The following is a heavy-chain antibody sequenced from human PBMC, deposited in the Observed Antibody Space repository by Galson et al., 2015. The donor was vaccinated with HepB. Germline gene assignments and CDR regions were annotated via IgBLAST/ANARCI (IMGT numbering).Heavy chain of an antibody. CDR2: ISNSYTYI. CDR1: GFTFTTYN. CDR3: ARDMWGTSSLDY. Sequence: SLRLSCAASGFTFTTYNMNWVRQAPGKGLEWVSSISNSYTYIYYADSVEGRFTISRDNAKNSLYLQMNSLRAEDSAIYYCARDMWGTSSLDYWGQGTLVTVSS. J-gene: IGHJ4*02. D-gene: IGHD6-6*01. V-gene: IGHV3-21*01.